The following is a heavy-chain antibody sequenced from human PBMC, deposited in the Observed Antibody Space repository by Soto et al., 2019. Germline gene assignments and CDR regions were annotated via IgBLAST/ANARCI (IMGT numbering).Heavy chain of an antibody. J-gene: IGHJ4*03. D-gene: IGHD1-26*01. CDR3: ARVLSGSYDGFDY. Sequence: QVQLVESGGGVVQPGRSLRLSCAASGFTFSSYGMHWVRQAPGKGLEWVAVIWYDGSNKYYADSVKGRFTISRDNSKNTLYLQMNSLRAEDTAVYYCARVLSGSYDGFDYWGQGTTVTVSS. V-gene: IGHV3-33*01. CDR2: IWYDGSNK. CDR1: GFTFSSYG.